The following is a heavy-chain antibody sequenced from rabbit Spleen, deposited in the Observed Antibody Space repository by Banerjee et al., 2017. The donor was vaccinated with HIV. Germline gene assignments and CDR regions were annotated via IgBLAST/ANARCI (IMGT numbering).Heavy chain of an antibody. CDR1: GVSFSSSSY. CDR2: IDTGSSGFT. V-gene: IGHV1S40*01. J-gene: IGHJ6*01. D-gene: IGHD1-1*01. CDR3: ARDTSSSFSSYGMDL. Sequence: QSLEESGGDLVKPGASLTLTCTASGVSFSSSSYMCWVRQAPGKGLEWIACIDTGSSGFTYFATWAKGRFTCSKTSSTTVTLQMTRLTAADTATYFCARDTSSSFSSYGMDLWGPVTLVTVS.